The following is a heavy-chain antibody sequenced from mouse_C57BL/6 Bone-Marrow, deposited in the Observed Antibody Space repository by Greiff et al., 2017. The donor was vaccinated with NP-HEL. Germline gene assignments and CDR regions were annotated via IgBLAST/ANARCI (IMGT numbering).Heavy chain of an antibody. D-gene: IGHD1-1*01. CDR2: SRNKANDYTT. V-gene: IGHV7-1*01. Sequence: EVNLVESGGGLVQSGRSLRLSCATSGFTFSDFYMEWVRQAPGKGLEWIAASRNKANDYTTEYSASVKGRFIVSRDTSQSILYLQMNALRAEDTAIYYCAREVDYYAMDYWGQGTSVTVSS. CDR1: GFTFSDFY. CDR3: AREVDYYAMDY. J-gene: IGHJ4*01.